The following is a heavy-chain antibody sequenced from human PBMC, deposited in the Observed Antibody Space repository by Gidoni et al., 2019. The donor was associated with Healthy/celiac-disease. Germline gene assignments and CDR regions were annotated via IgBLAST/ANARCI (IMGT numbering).Heavy chain of an antibody. D-gene: IGHD6-13*01. CDR3: ARDQGYSSSWYSGWFDP. J-gene: IGHJ5*02. CDR1: GFTFSSHG. Sequence: QVQLVESGGGVVQPGRSLRLSCAASGFTFSSHGMHWVRQAPGKGLVWVAVLWYDGSNKYYANSVKGRFTISRDNSKNTLYLQMNSLRAEDTAVYYCARDQGYSSSWYSGWFDPWGQGTLVTVSS. V-gene: IGHV3-33*01. CDR2: LWYDGSNK.